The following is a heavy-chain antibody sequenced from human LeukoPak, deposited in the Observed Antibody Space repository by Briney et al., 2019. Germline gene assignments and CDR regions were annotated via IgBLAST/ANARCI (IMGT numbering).Heavy chain of an antibody. Sequence: SETLSLTCAVYGGSFSGYYWSWIRQPPGKGLEWIGEINHSGSTNYNPSLKSRVTISVDTSKNQFSLKLSSVTAADTAAYYCATSQWLISCFGESAEYFQHWGQGTLVTVSS. V-gene: IGHV4-34*01. CDR2: INHSGST. D-gene: IGHD6-19*01. CDR3: ATSQWLISCFGESAEYFQH. J-gene: IGHJ1*01. CDR1: GGSFSGYY.